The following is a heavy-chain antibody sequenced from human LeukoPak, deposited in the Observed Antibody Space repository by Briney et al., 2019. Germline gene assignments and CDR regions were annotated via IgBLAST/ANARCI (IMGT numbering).Heavy chain of an antibody. CDR1: GFTFSSYE. V-gene: IGHV3-48*03. CDR3: ARAPNYLFDY. CDR2: ISSSGSTI. D-gene: IGHD5-24*01. J-gene: IGHJ4*02. Sequence: PGGSLRLSCAASGFTFSSYEMNWVRQAPGKGLEWVSYISSSGSTIYYADSVKGRFTISRDNAKNSLYLQMNSLRAEDTAVYYCARAPNYLFDYWGQGTLVTVSS.